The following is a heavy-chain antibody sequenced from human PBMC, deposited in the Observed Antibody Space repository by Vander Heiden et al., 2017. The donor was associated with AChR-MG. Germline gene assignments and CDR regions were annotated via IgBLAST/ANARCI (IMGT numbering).Heavy chain of an antibody. D-gene: IGHD6-6*01. Sequence: QLQLQESGPGLVKPSETLSLTCTVSGGSISSSSYYWGWIRQPPGKGLEWIGSIYYIGSTYYNPSLKSRVTISVDTSKNQFSLKLSSVTAADTAVYYCARRGWGSSSSFDYWGQGTLVTVSS. V-gene: IGHV4-39*01. CDR1: GGSISSSSYY. CDR3: ARRGWGSSSSFDY. CDR2: IYYIGST. J-gene: IGHJ4*02.